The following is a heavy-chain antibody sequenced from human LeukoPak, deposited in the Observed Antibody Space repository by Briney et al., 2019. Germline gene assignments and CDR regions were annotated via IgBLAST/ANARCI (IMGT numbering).Heavy chain of an antibody. CDR3: AKAGQQLARYYFDY. V-gene: IGHV3-23*01. CDR1: GFTFSSYG. CDR2: ISGSGGST. J-gene: IGHJ4*02. D-gene: IGHD6-13*01. Sequence: GGTLRLSCAASGFTFSSYGMSWARQAPGKGLEWVSAISGSGGSTYYADSVKGRFTISRDNSKNTLYLQMNSLRAEDTAVYYCAKAGQQLARYYFDYWGQGTLVTVSS.